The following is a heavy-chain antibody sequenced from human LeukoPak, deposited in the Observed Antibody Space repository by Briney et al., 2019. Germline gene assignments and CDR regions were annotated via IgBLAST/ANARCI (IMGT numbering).Heavy chain of an antibody. CDR1: GFIFDDYA. CDR3: ARVRQWLVLNP. V-gene: IGHV3-43D*03. Sequence: PGGSLRLSCAASGFIFDDYAMHWVRQAPGKGLEWVSLISWNGGNTDYEDSVRGRFTISRENSKNSVFLQMNSLRAEDTAVYYCARVRQWLVLNPWGPGTLVTVSS. CDR2: ISWNGGNT. D-gene: IGHD6-19*01. J-gene: IGHJ5*02.